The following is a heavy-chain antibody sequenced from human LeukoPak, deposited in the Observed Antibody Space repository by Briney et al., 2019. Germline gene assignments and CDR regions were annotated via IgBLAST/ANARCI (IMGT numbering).Heavy chain of an antibody. V-gene: IGHV4-4*02. D-gene: IGHD3-16*01. J-gene: IGHJ6*02. Sequence: SGTLSLTCDVSGGSRINAGWWSWVRRPPGKGLEWIGEIFHSGNTKYNPSLESRVTISVDKSNHQFTLEMKSVTAADTAIYYCARDLGYYYGLDIWSRGTTVTVSS. CDR2: IFHSGNT. CDR1: GGSRINAGW. CDR3: ARDLGYYYGLDI.